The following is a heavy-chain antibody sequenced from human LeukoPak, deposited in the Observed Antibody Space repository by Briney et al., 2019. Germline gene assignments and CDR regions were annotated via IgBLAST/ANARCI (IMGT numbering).Heavy chain of an antibody. V-gene: IGHV3-73*01. CDR2: IGRQGDSDAT. J-gene: IGHJ4*02. CDR3: AGDYNFLTGLNY. D-gene: IGHD3-9*01. Sequence: GGSLKLSCAASGLTLSGSGIHWVRQASGKGLEWLGRIGRQGDSDATRYAASLKGKFTISRVDSRNTAYLQMNSLKTEDTAVYYCAGDYNFLTGLNYWGQGTLVTVSS. CDR1: GLTLSGSG.